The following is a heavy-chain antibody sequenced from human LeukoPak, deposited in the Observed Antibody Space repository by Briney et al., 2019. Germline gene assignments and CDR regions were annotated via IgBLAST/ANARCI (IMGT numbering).Heavy chain of an antibody. J-gene: IGHJ4*02. D-gene: IGHD5-18*01. V-gene: IGHV3-21*01. CDR2: ISSSSSYI. Sequence: PGGSLRLSCAASGFTFSSYSMNWVGQALGKGLEWVSSISSSSSYIYYADSVKGRFTISRDNAKNSLYLQMNSLRAEDTAVYYCATLSYGDFDYWGQGTLVTVSS. CDR1: GFTFSSYS. CDR3: ATLSYGDFDY.